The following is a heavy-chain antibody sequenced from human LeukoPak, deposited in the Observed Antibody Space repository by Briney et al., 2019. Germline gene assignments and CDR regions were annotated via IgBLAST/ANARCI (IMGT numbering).Heavy chain of an antibody. Sequence: PGGSLRLSCGASGFTFSSYSLNWVRQAPGKGLEWVSAISISGSKTYYADSVKGRFTISRDNSKNTLYLQMNSLRAEDTAVYYCANEIRPNDYWGQGTQVTVSS. J-gene: IGHJ4*01. CDR2: ISISGSKT. CDR1: GFTFSSYS. CDR3: ANEIRPNDY. V-gene: IGHV3-23*01. D-gene: IGHD4-17*01.